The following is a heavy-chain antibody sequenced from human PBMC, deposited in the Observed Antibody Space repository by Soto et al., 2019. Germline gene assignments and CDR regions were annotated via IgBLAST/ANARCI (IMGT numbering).Heavy chain of an antibody. CDR2: ISGSGGST. CDR3: AKVTIFGVVTTYLDAFEI. D-gene: IGHD3-3*01. V-gene: IGHV3-23*01. J-gene: IGHJ3*02. CDR1: GFTFSSYA. Sequence: EVQLLESGGGLVQPGGSLRLSCAASGFTFSSYAMSWVRQAPGKGLEWVSAISGSGGSTYYADSVKGRFTISRDNSKNPLYIQMKSLTAHDTAVYYCAKVTIFGVVTTYLDAFEIWFQGTMVTVSS.